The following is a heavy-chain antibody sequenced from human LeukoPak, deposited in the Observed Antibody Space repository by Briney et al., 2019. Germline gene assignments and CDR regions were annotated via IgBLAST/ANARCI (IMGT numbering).Heavy chain of an antibody. CDR2: ISGSGSST. D-gene: IGHD3-10*01. J-gene: IGHJ3*02. Sequence: PGGSLRLSCAASGFTFSTYAMNWVRQAPGKGLEWVSTISGSGSSTYYADSVKGRFTISRDNAKNSLYLQMNSLRAEDTAVYYCAREKGTMIRAMAFEMWGQGTMVTVSS. CDR1: GFTFSTYA. CDR3: AREKGTMIRAMAFEM. V-gene: IGHV3-23*01.